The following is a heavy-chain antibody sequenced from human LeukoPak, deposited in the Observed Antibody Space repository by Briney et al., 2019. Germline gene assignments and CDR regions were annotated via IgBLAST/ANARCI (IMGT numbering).Heavy chain of an antibody. Sequence: PGGSLRLSXAASGFTFDDYGMSWVRQAPGKGVEWVSGINWNGGSTCYADSVKGRFTISRDNAKNSLYLQMNSLRAEDTALYYCARDMGGIAAAGTIGYWGQGTLVTVSS. CDR1: GFTFDDYG. D-gene: IGHD6-13*01. CDR3: ARDMGGIAAAGTIGY. CDR2: INWNGGST. V-gene: IGHV3-20*04. J-gene: IGHJ4*02.